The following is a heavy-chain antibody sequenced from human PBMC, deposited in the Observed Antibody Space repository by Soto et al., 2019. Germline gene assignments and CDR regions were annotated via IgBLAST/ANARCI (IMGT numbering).Heavy chain of an antibody. CDR2: ISSSSSYI. Sequence: EVQLVESGGGLVKPGGSLRLSCAASGFTFSSYSMNWVRQAPGKGVEWVPSISSSSSYIYYADSVKGRFTISRDNAKNSLYLQMNRLKDEDTALYYCARETATRKFWSGYSPFDYWGQGTLVTVSS. J-gene: IGHJ4*02. V-gene: IGHV3-21*01. CDR3: ARETATRKFWSGYSPFDY. D-gene: IGHD3-3*01. CDR1: GFTFSSYS.